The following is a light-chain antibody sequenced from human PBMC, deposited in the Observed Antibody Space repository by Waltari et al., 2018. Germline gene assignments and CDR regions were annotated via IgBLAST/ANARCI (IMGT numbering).Light chain of an antibody. Sequence: SYELTQPPSVSVSPGQTASVSCSGHNLGYTYVSWYQQKPGQSPVVVIDQDTRRPSGIPGRFSASNSGNTATLTISGTQAVDEADYYCQAWDGSIEIFGGGTTLSVL. CDR3: QAWDGSIEI. CDR2: QDT. V-gene: IGLV3-1*01. CDR1: NLGYTY. J-gene: IGLJ2*01.